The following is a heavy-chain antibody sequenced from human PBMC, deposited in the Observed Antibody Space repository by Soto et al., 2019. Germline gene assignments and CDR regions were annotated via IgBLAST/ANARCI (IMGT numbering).Heavy chain of an antibody. CDR2: IYYSGST. D-gene: IGHD4-17*01. CDR3: ASSAVTAPYYYYGMDV. J-gene: IGHJ6*02. Sequence: QVQLQESGPGLVKPSQTLSLTCTVSGGSISSGGYYWSWIRQHPGKGLEWIGYIYYSGSTYYNPSLKSRVTISVDTSKNQFSLKLSSVTAADTAVYYCASSAVTAPYYYYGMDVWGQGTTVTVS. V-gene: IGHV4-31*03. CDR1: GGSISSGGYY.